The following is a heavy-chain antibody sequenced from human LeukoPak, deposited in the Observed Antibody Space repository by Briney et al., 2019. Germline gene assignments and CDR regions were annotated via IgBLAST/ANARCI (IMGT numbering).Heavy chain of an antibody. V-gene: IGHV4-59*01. Sequence: AGTLSLTCTVSGGSISSYYWRWVRQAPGKGLEWVGYIYYRGSTNYNPSLKSRVTISVDTSKNQFSLKLSSVTAADTAVYYCARGGAMIVVANDAFDIWGQGTMVTVSS. CDR2: IYYRGST. D-gene: IGHD3-22*01. CDR1: GGSISSYY. CDR3: ARGGAMIVVANDAFDI. J-gene: IGHJ3*02.